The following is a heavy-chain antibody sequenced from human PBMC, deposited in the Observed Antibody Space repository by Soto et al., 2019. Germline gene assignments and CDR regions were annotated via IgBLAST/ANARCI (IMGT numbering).Heavy chain of an antibody. CDR1: GYTFTSYY. CDR2: INPSGGST. CDR3: ARDSAMVTPFDY. D-gene: IGHD5-18*01. J-gene: IGHJ4*02. V-gene: IGHV1-46*01. Sequence: ASVKVSCKASGYTFTSYYMRWVRQAPGQGLEWMGIINPSGGSTSYAQKFQGRVTMTGDTSTSTVYMELSSLRSEDTAVYYCARDSAMVTPFDYWGQGTLVTVSS.